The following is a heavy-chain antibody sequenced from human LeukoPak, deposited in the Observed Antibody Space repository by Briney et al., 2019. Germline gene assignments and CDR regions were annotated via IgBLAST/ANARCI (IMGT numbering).Heavy chain of an antibody. CDR3: AREIAHQYYDILTGYSHRPYYYYMDV. CDR2: ISSSSTYR. D-gene: IGHD3-9*01. J-gene: IGHJ6*03. V-gene: IGHV3-21*01. CDR1: GFTVSSNY. Sequence: PGGSLRLSCAASGFTVSSNYMTWVRQAPGKGLEWVSSISSSSTYRYYAASVKGRFTISRDNAKNSLYLQMNSLGAEDTAVYYCAREIAHQYYDILTGYSHRPYYYYMDVWGKGTTVTISS.